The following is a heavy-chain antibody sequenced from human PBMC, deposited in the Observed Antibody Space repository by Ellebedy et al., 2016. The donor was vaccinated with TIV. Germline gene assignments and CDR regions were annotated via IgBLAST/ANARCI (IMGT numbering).Heavy chain of an antibody. D-gene: IGHD3-10*01. J-gene: IGHJ4*02. CDR3: AKESGFGSEGLGS. CDR2: MSYDGSNK. Sequence: GESLKISCAASGFSFKTYGMHWVRQSPGKGLEWVALMSYDGSNKYYRDSVRGRFTISRDNSKNTLYLQMNSLRTEDTAVYYCAKESGFGSEGLGSWGRGSLVTVSS. CDR1: GFSFKTYG. V-gene: IGHV3-30*18.